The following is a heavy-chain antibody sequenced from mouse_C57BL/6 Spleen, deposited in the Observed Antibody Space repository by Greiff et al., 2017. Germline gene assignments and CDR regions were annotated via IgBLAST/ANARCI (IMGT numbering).Heavy chain of an antibody. CDR2: IDPSDSYT. V-gene: IGHV1-50*01. CDR1: GYTFTSYW. D-gene: IGHD1-1*01. J-gene: IGHJ3*01. Sequence: QVQLQQPGAELVKPGASVKLSCKASGYTFTSYWMQWVKQRPGQGLEWIGEIDPSDSYTNYNQKFKGKATLTVDTSSSTAYMQLSSLTSEDSAVYYCARSYYGSSYGWFAHWGQGTLVTVSA. CDR3: ARSYYGSSYGWFAH.